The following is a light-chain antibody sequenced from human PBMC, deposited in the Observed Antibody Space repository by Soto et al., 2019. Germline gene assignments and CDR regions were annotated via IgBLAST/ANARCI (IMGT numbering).Light chain of an antibody. J-gene: IGKJ2*01. V-gene: IGKV1-33*01. CDR3: QQYDNLPLT. CDR2: DAS. CDR1: QDISNY. Sequence: DLQMTQSPSSLSASVGDRVTIACQATQDISNYLNWYQQKPGKAPKLLIYDASNLEPGVPSRFSGSGSGTDFTFTINSLQPEDIATYYCQQYDNLPLTFGRGTKLEIK.